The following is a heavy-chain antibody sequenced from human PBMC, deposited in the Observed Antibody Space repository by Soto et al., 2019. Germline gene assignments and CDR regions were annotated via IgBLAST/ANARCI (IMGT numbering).Heavy chain of an antibody. V-gene: IGHV1-8*02. J-gene: IGHJ5*02. Sequence: ASVKVSCKASGGTFSSYAISWVRQATGQGLEWMGWMNPGSGDIGYAQKFQGRVTMTRDISIATAYMELCSLRSDDTAIYYCARMETFGSLNWFDPWGQGTLVTVSS. CDR1: GGTFSSYA. CDR3: ARMETFGSLNWFDP. D-gene: IGHD3-16*01. CDR2: MNPGSGDI.